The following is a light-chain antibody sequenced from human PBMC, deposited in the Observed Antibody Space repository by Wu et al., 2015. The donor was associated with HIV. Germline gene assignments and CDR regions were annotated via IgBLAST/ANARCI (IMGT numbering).Light chain of an antibody. J-gene: IGKJ2*01. Sequence: DIQMTQSPSTVSAFVGDRVTITCRASQSISSWLAWYQQKPGKAPNLLIYKASSLESGVPSRFSGSGSGTEFTLTISSLQPDDLATYYCQQYDSFPHTFGQGTKLEIK. CDR1: QSISSW. CDR2: KAS. V-gene: IGKV1-5*03. CDR3: QQYDSFPHT.